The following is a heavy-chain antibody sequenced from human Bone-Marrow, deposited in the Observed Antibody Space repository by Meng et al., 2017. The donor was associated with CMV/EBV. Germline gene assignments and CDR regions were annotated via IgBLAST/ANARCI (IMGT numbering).Heavy chain of an antibody. V-gene: IGHV1-3*01. CDR1: GYTFTSYA. Sequence: GYTFTSYAMDWGRQAPGQRLEWMGWINAGNGNTKYSQKFQGRVTITRDTSASTAYMELSSLRSEDTAVYYCARAFITMVRGVTWFDPWGQGTLVTVSS. CDR2: INAGNGNT. J-gene: IGHJ5*02. CDR3: ARAFITMVRGVTWFDP. D-gene: IGHD3-10*01.